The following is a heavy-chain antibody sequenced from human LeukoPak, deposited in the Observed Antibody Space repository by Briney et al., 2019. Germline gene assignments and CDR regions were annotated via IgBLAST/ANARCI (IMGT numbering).Heavy chain of an antibody. J-gene: IGHJ4*02. CDR3: ARRGRYYDSSGYYYRGPFDY. CDR2: IYPGESET. V-gene: IGHV5-51*01. Sequence: GESLKISCKGSGYSFTSDWIGWVRQMPGKGLEWMGIIYPGESETRYSPSFQGQVTISADKSISAAYLQWSSLKASDTAMYYCARRGRYYDSSGYYYRGPFDYWGQGTLVTVSS. CDR1: GYSFTSDW. D-gene: IGHD3-22*01.